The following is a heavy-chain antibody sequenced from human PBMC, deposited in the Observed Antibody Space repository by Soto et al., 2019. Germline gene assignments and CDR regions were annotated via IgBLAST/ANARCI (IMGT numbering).Heavy chain of an antibody. J-gene: IGHJ5*02. CDR3: TRDASRDSSARGWFDP. CDR1: GFTFRSFT. V-gene: IGHV3-21*02. Sequence: EVQLVESGGGLVKPGGSLRLSCAASGFTFRSFTMNWFRQAPGKGLEWVSTISSNSAYIYYTDALRGRFTISRDNAKNPLHLQMNSLRAEDTAVYYCTRDASRDSSARGWFDPWGPGTLVTVSS. CDR2: ISSNSAYI. D-gene: IGHD6-13*01.